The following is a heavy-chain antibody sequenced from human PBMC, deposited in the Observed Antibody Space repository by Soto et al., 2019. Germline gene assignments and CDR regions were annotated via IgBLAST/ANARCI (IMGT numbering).Heavy chain of an antibody. CDR2: ISYDGSNK. Sequence: QVQLVESGGGVVQPGRSLRLSCAASGFTFSSYGMHWVRQAPGKGLEWVAVISYDGSNKYYADSVKGRFTISRDNSKNTLYLQMNSRRAEDTAVYYCAKGGAMVRGVIMGRLFDYWGQGTLVTVSS. CDR1: GFTFSSYG. CDR3: AKGGAMVRGVIMGRLFDY. D-gene: IGHD3-10*01. V-gene: IGHV3-30*18. J-gene: IGHJ4*02.